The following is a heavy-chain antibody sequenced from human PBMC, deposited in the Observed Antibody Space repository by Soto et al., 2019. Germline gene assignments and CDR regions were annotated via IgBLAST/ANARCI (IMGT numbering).Heavy chain of an antibody. J-gene: IGHJ3*02. V-gene: IGHV3-11*05. CDR1: GFTFSDYY. D-gene: IGHD2-8*01. Sequence: GGSLRLSCAASGFTFSDYYMSWIRQAPGKGLEWVSYISTSSSYTNFADSVKGRFTISRDNAKNSLYLQMNSLRAEDTAVYYCARDFLTYAGVFDIWGQGTMVTVSS. CDR3: ARDFLTYAGVFDI. CDR2: ISTSSSYT.